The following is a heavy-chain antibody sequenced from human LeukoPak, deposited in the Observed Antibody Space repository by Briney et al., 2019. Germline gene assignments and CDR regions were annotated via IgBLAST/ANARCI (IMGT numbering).Heavy chain of an antibody. V-gene: IGHV4-4*02. CDR3: ARTYYDILTGPAGRFDY. CDR1: GGSISSSNW. J-gene: IGHJ4*02. Sequence: SETLSLTCAVSGGSISSSNWWSWVRQPPGKGLEWIGEIYHSGSTNYNPSLKSRVTISVDKSKNQFSLKLSSVTAAGTAVYYCARTYYDILTGPAGRFDYWGQGTLVTVSS. CDR2: IYHSGST. D-gene: IGHD3-9*01.